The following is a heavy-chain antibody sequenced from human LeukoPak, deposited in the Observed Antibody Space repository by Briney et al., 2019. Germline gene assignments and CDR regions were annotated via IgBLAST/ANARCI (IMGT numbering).Heavy chain of an antibody. J-gene: IGHJ4*02. CDR1: GFTLSNYW. Sequence: GGSLRLSCAASGFTLSNYWMAWVRQTPGKRLGWVANVKQDESEKFYADSVKGRFTISRDNAKNSLYLQMDSLRAEDTAVYYCVRDVRGGHFDYWGQGTLVTVSS. D-gene: IGHD3-10*02. V-gene: IGHV3-7*03. CDR2: VKQDESEK. CDR3: VRDVRGGHFDY.